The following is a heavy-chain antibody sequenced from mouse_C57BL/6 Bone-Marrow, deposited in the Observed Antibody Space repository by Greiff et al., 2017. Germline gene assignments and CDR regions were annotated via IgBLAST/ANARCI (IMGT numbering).Heavy chain of an antibody. D-gene: IGHD1-1*01. V-gene: IGHV1-82*01. CDR1: GYAFSSSW. CDR2: IYPGDGDT. J-gene: IGHJ2*01. Sequence: QVQLQQSGPELVKPGASVKISCKASGYAFSSSWMNWVKQTPGKGLEWIGRIYPGDGDTNYNGKFKGKATLTADKSSSTAYMQLSSLTSEDSAVYFCVGATVVYFDYWGQGTTLTVSS. CDR3: VGATVVYFDY.